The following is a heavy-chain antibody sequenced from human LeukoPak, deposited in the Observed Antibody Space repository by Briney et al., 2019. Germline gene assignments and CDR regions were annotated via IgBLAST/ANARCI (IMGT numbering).Heavy chain of an antibody. Sequence: NPSETLSLTCTVSGGSISSYYWSWIRQPPGKGLEWIGYIYYSGSTNYNPSLKSRVTISVDTSKNQFSLKLSSVTAADTAVYYCARHVFGSGSQSLDYWGQGTLVTVSS. D-gene: IGHD3-10*01. CDR2: IYYSGST. V-gene: IGHV4-59*08. J-gene: IGHJ4*02. CDR1: GGSISSYY. CDR3: ARHVFGSGSQSLDY.